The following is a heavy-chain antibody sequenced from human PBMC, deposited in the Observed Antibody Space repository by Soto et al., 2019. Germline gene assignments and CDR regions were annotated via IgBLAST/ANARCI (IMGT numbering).Heavy chain of an antibody. V-gene: IGHV3-23*01. D-gene: IGHD2-2*01. CDR1: GFTFSNHA. Sequence: EVQLLESGGALVQPGGSLRLSCAASGFTFSNHAMNWVRQAPGKGLEWVSTISDSGSRYYADSVKGRFTISRDNSKITLYLQMNSLRADDTAVYYCARDPGGHYCTSTSCLYFFDHWGQGTLVIVSS. J-gene: IGHJ4*02. CDR3: ARDPGGHYCTSTSCLYFFDH. CDR2: ISDSGSR.